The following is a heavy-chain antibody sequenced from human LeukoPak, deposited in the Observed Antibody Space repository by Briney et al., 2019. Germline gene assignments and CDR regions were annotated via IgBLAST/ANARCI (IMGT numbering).Heavy chain of an antibody. D-gene: IGHD2-15*01. Sequence: GGSLRLSCAASGFTFDDYAMHWVRQAPGKGLERVSGISWNSGSIGYADSVKGRFTISRDNAKNSLYLQMNSLRAEDTALYYCAKDKGAVGAYGMDVWGQGTTVTVSS. CDR3: AKDKGAVGAYGMDV. J-gene: IGHJ6*02. CDR1: GFTFDDYA. CDR2: ISWNSGSI. V-gene: IGHV3-9*01.